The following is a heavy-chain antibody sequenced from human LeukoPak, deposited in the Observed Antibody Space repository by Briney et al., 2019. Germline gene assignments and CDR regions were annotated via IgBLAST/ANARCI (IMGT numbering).Heavy chain of an antibody. CDR2: IYYSGST. CDR1: GGSISSSSYY. J-gene: IGHJ4*02. D-gene: IGHD6-13*01. CDR3: AMGSEAGTWFDY. V-gene: IGHV4-39*07. Sequence: PSETLSLTCTVSGGSISSSSYYWGWIRQPPGKGLGWIGSIYYSGSTYYNPSLKSRVTISVDTSKNQFSLKLSSVTAADTAVYYCAMGSEAGTWFDYWGQGTLVTVSS.